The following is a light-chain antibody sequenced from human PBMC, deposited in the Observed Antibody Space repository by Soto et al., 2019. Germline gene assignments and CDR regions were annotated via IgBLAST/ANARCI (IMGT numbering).Light chain of an antibody. CDR3: QQGHSWPLT. Sequence: EIVMTQSPATLSVSPGERATLSCRASQSISTELAWYQQKPGQPPRLLIYSASTRATGVPARFTGSGSGSEFTLTISSLQSEDFAIYYCQQGHSWPLTFGQGTRLEI. J-gene: IGKJ2*01. V-gene: IGKV3-15*01. CDR2: SAS. CDR1: QSISTE.